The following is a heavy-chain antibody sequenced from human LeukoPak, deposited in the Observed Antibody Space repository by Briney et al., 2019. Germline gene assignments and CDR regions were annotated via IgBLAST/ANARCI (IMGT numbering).Heavy chain of an antibody. CDR1: GYTFTSYF. CDR2: INPGSGST. J-gene: IGHJ1*01. V-gene: IGHV1-46*01. D-gene: IGHD1-26*01. CDR3: ARVADSGNYFQYFQH. Sequence: ASVKVSCKASGYTFTSYFMHWVRQAPGQALEWLEVINPGSGSTTYPQKFQGRVTMTRDTSTSTVYMELSSLRSEDTAVYYCARVADSGNYFQYFQHWGQGTLVTVSS.